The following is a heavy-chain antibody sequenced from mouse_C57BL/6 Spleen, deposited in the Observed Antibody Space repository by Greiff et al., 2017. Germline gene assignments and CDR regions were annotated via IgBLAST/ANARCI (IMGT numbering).Heavy chain of an antibody. CDR1: GYTFTDYY. CDR3: ARQRDYDYAWFAY. Sequence: VQLQQSGAELVRPGASVKLSCKASGYTFTDYYINWVKQRPGQGLEWIARIYPGSGNTYYNETFKGKATLTAEKSSSTAYMQLSSLTSEDSAVYFCARQRDYDYAWFAYWGQGTLVTVSA. CDR2: IYPGSGNT. V-gene: IGHV1-76*01. J-gene: IGHJ3*01. D-gene: IGHD2-4*01.